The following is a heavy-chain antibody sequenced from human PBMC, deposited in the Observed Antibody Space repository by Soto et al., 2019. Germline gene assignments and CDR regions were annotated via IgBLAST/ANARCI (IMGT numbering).Heavy chain of an antibody. J-gene: IGHJ4*02. CDR3: ASRPYDYDSSGYSEADPFDY. V-gene: IGHV1-69*06. CDR1: GGTFSSYA. D-gene: IGHD3-22*01. Sequence: QVQLVQSGAEVKKPGSSVKVSCKASGGTFSSYAISWVRQAPGQGLEWMGGIIPIFGTANYAQKFQGRVTITADKSASTAYMELSSLRSEDTAVYYCASRPYDYDSSGYSEADPFDYWGQGTLVTVSS. CDR2: IIPIFGTA.